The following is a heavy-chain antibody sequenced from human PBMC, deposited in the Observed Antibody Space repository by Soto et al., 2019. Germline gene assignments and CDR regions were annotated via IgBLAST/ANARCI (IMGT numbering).Heavy chain of an antibody. J-gene: IGHJ3*02. V-gene: IGHV1-2*02. CDR2: INPATGAA. D-gene: IGHD3-3*01. CDR3: ARGGGVGVAGSAAFDM. Sequence: QLHLVQSGAVVKKPGASVTVSCSASGYPVTAYYMHWVRQAPGRGLEWMGGINPATGAAKYTQTLQGRVTMTRDTSKSTVFMELSGLTSADTAVFCCARGGGVGVAGSAAFDMWGQGTLVTVSS. CDR1: GYPVTAYY.